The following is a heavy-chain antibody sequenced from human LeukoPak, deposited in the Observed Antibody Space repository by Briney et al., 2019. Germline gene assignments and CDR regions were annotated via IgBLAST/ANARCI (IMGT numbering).Heavy chain of an antibody. V-gene: IGHV1-2*04. Sequence: ASVKVSCKASGHTFTGYYMHWVRQAPGQGLEWMGWINPNSGGTNYAQKFQGWVTMTRDTSISTAYMELSRLRSDDTAVYYCARESYDILTGFDYWGQGTLVTVSS. CDR1: GHTFTGYY. D-gene: IGHD3-9*01. J-gene: IGHJ4*02. CDR3: ARESYDILTGFDY. CDR2: INPNSGGT.